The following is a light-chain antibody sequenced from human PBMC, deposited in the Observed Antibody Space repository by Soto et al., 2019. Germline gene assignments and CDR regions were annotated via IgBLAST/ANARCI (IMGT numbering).Light chain of an antibody. CDR1: QNLGSGY. CDR3: QQRTDRPPWT. Sequence: EIVLTQSPGTLSLSPGDRATLSCRASQNLGSGYLAWYQQKPGQAPRILIYAASSRATGIPDRFSGSGSGTDFSLTISRLEPEDFAVYYCQQRTDRPPWTFGQGTKVDIK. V-gene: IGKV3D-20*02. CDR2: AAS. J-gene: IGKJ1*01.